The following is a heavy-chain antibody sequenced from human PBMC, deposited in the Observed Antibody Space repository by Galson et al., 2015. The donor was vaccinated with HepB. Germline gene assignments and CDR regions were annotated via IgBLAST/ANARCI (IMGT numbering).Heavy chain of an antibody. D-gene: IGHD6-13*01. Sequence: SLRLSCAASGFTFSSYAMHWVRQAPGKGLEWVAVISYDGSNKYYADSVKGRFTISRDNSKNTLYLQMNSLRAEDTAVYYCARARIAAASLDYWGQGTLVTVSS. V-gene: IGHV3-30-3*01. J-gene: IGHJ4*02. CDR3: ARARIAAASLDY. CDR1: GFTFSSYA. CDR2: ISYDGSNK.